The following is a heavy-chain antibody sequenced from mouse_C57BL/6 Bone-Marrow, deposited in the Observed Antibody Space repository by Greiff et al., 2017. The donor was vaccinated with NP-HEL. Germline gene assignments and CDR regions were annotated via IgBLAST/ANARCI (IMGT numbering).Heavy chain of an antibody. CDR3: ARPYYGKGYYYAMDY. V-gene: IGHV5-6*01. D-gene: IGHD2-10*01. J-gene: IGHJ4*01. CDR2: ISSGGSYT. CDR1: GFTFSSYG. Sequence: EVQLVESGGDLVKPGGSLKLSCAASGFTFSSYGMSWVRQTPDKRLEWVATISSGGSYTYYPDSVKGRFTISRDNAKNTLYLQMSSLKSEDTAMYYCARPYYGKGYYYAMDYWGQGTSVTVSS.